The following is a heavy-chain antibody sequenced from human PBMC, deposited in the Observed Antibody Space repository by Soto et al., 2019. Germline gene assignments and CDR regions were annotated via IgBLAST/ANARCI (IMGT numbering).Heavy chain of an antibody. Sequence: GGSLRLSCAASGFTFSRYSMNWVRQAPGKGLEWVSSISTSNYIYYADSVKGLFTISRDNAKNSLYLQMNSLIAEDTAVYYCASSDYGDYVSFDYWGQGTLVTVSS. D-gene: IGHD4-17*01. J-gene: IGHJ4*02. V-gene: IGHV3-21*01. CDR3: ASSDYGDYVSFDY. CDR2: ISTSNYI. CDR1: GFTFSRYS.